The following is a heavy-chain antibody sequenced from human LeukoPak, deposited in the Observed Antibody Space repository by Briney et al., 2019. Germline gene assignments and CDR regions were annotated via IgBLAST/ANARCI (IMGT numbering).Heavy chain of an antibody. CDR2: INPNSGGT. D-gene: IGHD1-26*01. V-gene: IGHV1-2*02. Sequence: ASVKVSCKASGYTFTGYYMHWVRQAPGQGLEWMGWINPNSGGTNYAQKFQGRVTMTRDTSISTAYMELSRLRSEDTAVYYCAREGLVGATTSFDYWGQGTLVTVSS. CDR1: GYTFTGYY. J-gene: IGHJ4*02. CDR3: AREGLVGATTSFDY.